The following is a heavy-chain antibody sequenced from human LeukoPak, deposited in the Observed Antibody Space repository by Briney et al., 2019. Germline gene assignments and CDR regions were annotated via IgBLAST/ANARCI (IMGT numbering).Heavy chain of an antibody. CDR3: ARGEISSWYQYFQH. Sequence: PSETLSLTCTVSGGSSSSYYWSWIRQPPGKGLEWIGYVYYTGSTNYNPSLRSRVTISLDTSKNQFSLNLRSVTAADTAIYYCARGEISSWYQYFQHWGQGTLVTVSS. D-gene: IGHD6-13*01. CDR1: GGSSSSYY. V-gene: IGHV4-59*08. J-gene: IGHJ1*01. CDR2: VYYTGST.